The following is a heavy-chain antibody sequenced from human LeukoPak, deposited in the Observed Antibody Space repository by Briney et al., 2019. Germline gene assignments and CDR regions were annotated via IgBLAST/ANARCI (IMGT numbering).Heavy chain of an antibody. J-gene: IGHJ3*02. CDR3: ATSGAYEISWAFNI. CDR1: GFTFSTYE. Sequence: GGSLRLSCAGSGFTFSTYEMNWLRQAPGKGLEWVSYIGSRPTTTYYAESVRGRFTISRDNTKNSVFLQMTSPRADDAAVYFCATSGAYEISWAFNIWGQGTMVAVSS. D-gene: IGHD3-9*01. CDR2: IGSRPTTT. V-gene: IGHV3-48*03.